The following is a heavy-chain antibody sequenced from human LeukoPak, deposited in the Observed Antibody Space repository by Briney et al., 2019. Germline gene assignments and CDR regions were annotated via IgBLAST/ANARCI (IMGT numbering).Heavy chain of an antibody. CDR3: ARSSSGWYYY. J-gene: IGHJ4*02. D-gene: IGHD6-19*01. CDR2: ISYDGSNK. CDR1: GFTFSSYA. Sequence: GGSLRLSCAASGFTFSSYAMHWVRQAPGKGLEWVAVISYDGSNKDYADSVKGRFTISRDNSKNTLYLQMNSLRAEDTAVYYCARSSSGWYYYWGQGIMVTVSS. V-gene: IGHV3-30-3*01.